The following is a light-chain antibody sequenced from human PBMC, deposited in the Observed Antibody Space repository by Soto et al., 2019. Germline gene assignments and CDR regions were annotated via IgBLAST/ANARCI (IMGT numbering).Light chain of an antibody. V-gene: IGKV1-27*01. CDR3: QKYNSAPWT. CDR2: AAS. J-gene: IGKJ1*01. Sequence: DIQMTQSPSSLSASVGDSVTITCRASQGISNFLAWHQQKPGKVPKLLIYAASTLESGVPSRFSGSGSGTDFTLTITSLQPEDVSTYYCQKYNSAPWTFGQGTKVEIK. CDR1: QGISNF.